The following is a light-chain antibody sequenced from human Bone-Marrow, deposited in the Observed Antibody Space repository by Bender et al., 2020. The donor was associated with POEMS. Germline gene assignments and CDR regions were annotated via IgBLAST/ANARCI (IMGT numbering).Light chain of an antibody. CDR3: CSYVHSSTLL. CDR2: EGN. V-gene: IGLV2-23*01. Sequence: QSALTQPASVSGSPGQSITISCTGTSSDVGSYNLVSWYQQHPGKAPKLMIYEGNKRPSGVSDRFSGSKSGNTASLTISGLQADDEADYYCCSYVHSSTLLFGGGTKLTVL. CDR1: SSDVGSYNL. J-gene: IGLJ2*01.